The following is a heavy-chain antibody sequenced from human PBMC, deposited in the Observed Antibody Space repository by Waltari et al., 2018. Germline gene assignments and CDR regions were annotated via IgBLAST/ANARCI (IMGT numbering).Heavy chain of an antibody. J-gene: IGHJ4*02. Sequence: QVQLQQWGAGLLTPSETLSLTCAVYGGSFSGYSWSWIRQPPGKGLEWIGEINHSGSTNYNPSLKSRVTISVDTSKNQFSLKLSSVTAADTAVYYCARRSSVSGIAVAYYFDYWGQGTLGTVSS. V-gene: IGHV4-34*01. CDR1: GGSFSGYS. CDR3: ARRSSVSGIAVAYYFDY. CDR2: INHSGST. D-gene: IGHD6-19*01.